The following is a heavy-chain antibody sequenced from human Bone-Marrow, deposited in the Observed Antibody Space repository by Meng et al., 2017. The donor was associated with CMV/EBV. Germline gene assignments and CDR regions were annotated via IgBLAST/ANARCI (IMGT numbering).Heavy chain of an antibody. J-gene: IGHJ4*02. CDR3: ARVFSTTVAAFDS. D-gene: IGHD4-11*01. V-gene: IGHV3-30-3*01. Sequence: GESLKISCAASGFTFSSYAMHWVRQAPGKGLEWVAVISYDGSTKYHADSVKGRFTISRDNSKNTVYLQMSSLRAEDTAVYYCARVFSTTVAAFDSWGQGTVVTGYS. CDR1: GFTFSSYA. CDR2: ISYDGSTK.